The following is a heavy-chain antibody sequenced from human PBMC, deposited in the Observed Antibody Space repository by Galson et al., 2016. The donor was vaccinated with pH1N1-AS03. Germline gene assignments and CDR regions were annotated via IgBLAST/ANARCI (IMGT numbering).Heavy chain of an antibody. CDR2: ISGSGEMT. V-gene: IGHV3-23*01. J-gene: IGHJ2*01. CDR3: AKDYTGSNWVYNWYFDF. D-gene: IGHD5/OR15-5a*01. CDR1: GFSFRSYA. Sequence: SLRLSCAASGFSFRSYALSWVRQAPGKGLEWVSGISGSGEMTFYADSVKGRFTISRDTSRNTVYLQMNSLSAEDTAVYICAKDYTGSNWVYNWYFDFWGRGTLVTFSS.